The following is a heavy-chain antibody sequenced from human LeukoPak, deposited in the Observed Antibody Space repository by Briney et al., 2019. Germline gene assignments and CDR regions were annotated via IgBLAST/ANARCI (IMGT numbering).Heavy chain of an antibody. V-gene: IGHV3-23*01. Sequence: SLPLSCLPCRFSLNRQYKRLLRQAPPAPMEWVSAISGSGGSTYYEASVKGRFTISRDNSKNTLYLQMNSLRAEDTAVYYCAKVGGVIAAAGNFDYWGQGTLVTVSS. J-gene: IGHJ4*02. D-gene: IGHD6-13*01. CDR1: RFSLNRQY. CDR3: AKVGGVIAAAGNFDY. CDR2: ISGSGGST.